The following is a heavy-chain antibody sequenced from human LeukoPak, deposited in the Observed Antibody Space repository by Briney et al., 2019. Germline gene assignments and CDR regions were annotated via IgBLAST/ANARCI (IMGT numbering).Heavy chain of an antibody. D-gene: IGHD3-22*01. CDR3: ARELSHSSGYYDY. CDR2: IYYSGST. J-gene: IGHJ4*02. V-gene: IGHV4-59*01. Sequence: PSETLSLTCTVSGGSISSYYWSWTRQPPGKGLEWIGYIYYSGSTNYNPSLKSRVTISVDTSKNQFSLKLSSVTAADTAVYYCARELSHSSGYYDYWGQGTLVTVSS. CDR1: GGSISSYY.